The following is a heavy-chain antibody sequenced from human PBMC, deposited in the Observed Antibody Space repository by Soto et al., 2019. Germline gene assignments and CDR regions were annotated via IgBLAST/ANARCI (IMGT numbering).Heavy chain of an antibody. CDR1: GFSFTNFA. CDR3: AKDDFTDRGDDYFDY. J-gene: IGHJ4*02. Sequence: WWSLRLSCAASGFSFTNFAMSWFRQAPGKGLEWVAGIGASGDITWYADSVKGRLSISRDNSKNTLYLQLNSLRLEDTAVYYCAKDDFTDRGDDYFDYWGPGTLVTVSS. V-gene: IGHV3-23*01. CDR2: IGASGDIT. D-gene: IGHD2-21*02.